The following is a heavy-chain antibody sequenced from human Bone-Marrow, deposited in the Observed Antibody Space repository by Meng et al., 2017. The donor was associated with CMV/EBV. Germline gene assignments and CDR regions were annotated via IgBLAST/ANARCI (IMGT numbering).Heavy chain of an antibody. CDR2: IWYDGSNK. D-gene: IGHD6-6*01. CDR1: GFTFSSYG. J-gene: IGHJ4*02. V-gene: IGHV3-33*06. CDR3: AKGAGQLVPDY. Sequence: LSCAASGFTFSSYGMHWVRQAPGKGLEWVAVIWYDGSNKYYADSVKGRFTISRDNSKNTLYLQMNSLRAEDTAVYYCAKGAGQLVPDYWGQGTLVTVSS.